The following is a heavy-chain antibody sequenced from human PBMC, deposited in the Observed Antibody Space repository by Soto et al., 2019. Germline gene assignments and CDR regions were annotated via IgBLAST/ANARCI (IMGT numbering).Heavy chain of an antibody. V-gene: IGHV4-34*01. CDR3: ARGKGLGWSGYYTGFDY. CDR2: INHSGST. CDR1: GGSFSGYY. D-gene: IGHD3-3*01. J-gene: IGHJ4*02. Sequence: PSETLSLTCAVYGGSFSGYYWSWIRQPPGKGLEWIGEINHSGSTNYNPSLKSRVTISVDTSKNQFSLKLSSVTAADTAVYYCARGKGLGWSGYYTGFDYWGQGTLVTVSS.